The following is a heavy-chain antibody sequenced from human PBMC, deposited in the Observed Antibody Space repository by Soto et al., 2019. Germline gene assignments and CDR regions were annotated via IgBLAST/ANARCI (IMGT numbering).Heavy chain of an antibody. CDR1: VFIFRSYA. D-gene: IGHD6-13*01. V-gene: IGHV3-30-3*01. J-gene: IGHJ4*02. CDR2: TSYDGSDR. Sequence: WWSLRLSCSASVFIFRSYALHWFRQAPGKGLEWVAVTSYDGSDRYYADSVKGRFTISRDNSKNTLYLQMNSLRAEDTALYYCARQGGSSWYREVFDYWGQGTRVTVSS. CDR3: ARQGGSSWYREVFDY.